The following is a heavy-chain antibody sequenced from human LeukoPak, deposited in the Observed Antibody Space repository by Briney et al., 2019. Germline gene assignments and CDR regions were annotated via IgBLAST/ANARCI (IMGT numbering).Heavy chain of an antibody. V-gene: IGHV3-48*01. D-gene: IGHD6-19*01. CDR3: AKEFSGGWSFDY. Sequence: GGSLRLSCAASGLTFSSYSLNWVRQAPGKGLEWLSYIASSRSGASSIYYADSVKGRFTISRDNSKNTLFLQMNSLRAEDTAVYYCAKEFSGGWSFDYWGQGTLVTVSS. J-gene: IGHJ4*02. CDR2: IASSRSGASSI. CDR1: GLTFSSYS.